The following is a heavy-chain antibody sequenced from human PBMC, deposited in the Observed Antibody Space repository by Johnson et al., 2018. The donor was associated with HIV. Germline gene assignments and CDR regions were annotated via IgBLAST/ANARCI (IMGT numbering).Heavy chain of an antibody. J-gene: IGHJ3*02. V-gene: IGHV3-30*02. CDR3: AKEQSVVVIGIGAFDI. CDR2: IRYDGSNK. Sequence: QVQLVESGGGVVQPGGSLRLSCAASGFTFSSYGMHWVRQAPGKGLEWVAFIRYDGSNKYYADSVKGRFTISRDNSKNTLYLQMNSLRAEDTAVYYCAKEQSVVVIGIGAFDIWGQGTMVTVSS. CDR1: GFTFSSYG. D-gene: IGHD3-22*01.